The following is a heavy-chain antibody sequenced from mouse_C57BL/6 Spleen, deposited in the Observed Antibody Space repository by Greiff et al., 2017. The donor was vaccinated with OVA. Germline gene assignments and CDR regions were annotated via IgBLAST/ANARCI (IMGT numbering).Heavy chain of an antibody. Sequence: EVKLMESGAELVKPGASVKLSCTASGFNIKDYYMHWVKQRTEQGLEWIGRIDPEDGETKYAPKFQGKATITADTSSNTAYLQLSSLTSEDTAVYYCASLTGTWYFDVWGTGTTVTVSS. D-gene: IGHD4-1*01. CDR2: IDPEDGET. CDR3: ASLTGTWYFDV. CDR1: GFNIKDYY. V-gene: IGHV14-2*01. J-gene: IGHJ1*03.